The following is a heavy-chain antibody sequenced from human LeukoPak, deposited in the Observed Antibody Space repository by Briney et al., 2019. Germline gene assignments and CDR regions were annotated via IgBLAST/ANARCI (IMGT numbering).Heavy chain of an antibody. CDR2: ITSGSSYI. CDR3: ARDSWPFDY. V-gene: IGHV3-21*01. J-gene: IGHJ4*02. CDR1: GFSFSTYN. Sequence: GGSLRLSCAASGFSFSTYNMNWVRQAPGQRLEWVSSITSGSSYIYYADSVKGRFTISRDNAKSSLYLQMNSLRAEDTAMYYCARDSWPFDYWGQGTLVTVSS.